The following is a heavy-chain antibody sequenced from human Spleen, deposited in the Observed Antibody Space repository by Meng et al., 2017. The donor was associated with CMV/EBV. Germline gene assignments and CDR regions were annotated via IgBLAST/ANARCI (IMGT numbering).Heavy chain of an antibody. CDR1: GFRFDDFG. CDR3: ARDGNSGYAPLDYGMDV. V-gene: IGHV3-30*02. CDR2: IRHDGTNK. Sequence: GGSLRLSCAASGFRFDDFGMHWVRQTPGKGLEWVAFIRHDGTNKFYGDSVKGRFTISRDNSKNTVYLQMNSLRPEETAVYYCARDGNSGYAPLDYGMDVWGQGTTVTVSS. J-gene: IGHJ6*02. D-gene: IGHD5-12*01.